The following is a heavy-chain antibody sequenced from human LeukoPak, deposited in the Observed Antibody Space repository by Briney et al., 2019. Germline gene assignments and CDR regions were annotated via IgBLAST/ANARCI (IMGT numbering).Heavy chain of an antibody. CDR1: GGSFSGYY. J-gene: IGHJ4*02. CDR3: ANTYYDYVWGSYRPYYFDY. Sequence: SETLSLTCAVYGGSFSGYYWSWIRQPPGKGLEWIGETNHSGSTNYNPSLKSRVTISVDTSKNQFSLKLSSVTAADTAVYYCANTYYDYVWGSYRPYYFDYWGQGTLVTVSS. D-gene: IGHD3-16*02. CDR2: TNHSGST. V-gene: IGHV4-34*01.